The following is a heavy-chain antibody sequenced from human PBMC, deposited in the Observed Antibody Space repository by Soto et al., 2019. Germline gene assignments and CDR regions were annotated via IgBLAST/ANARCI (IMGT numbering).Heavy chain of an antibody. V-gene: IGHV3-23*01. Sequence: EVQLLESGGGLVQPGGSLRLSCAASGFTFSYGMSWVRQAPGKGLEWVSAISGGGDSTYYADSVKGRFTLSRDNSKNTLYLQMNSLRAEDTAVYYCAKGGYCSSTSCYLGPFDILGQGTMVTVSS. D-gene: IGHD2-2*01. CDR2: ISGGGDST. CDR1: GFTFSYG. CDR3: AKGGYCSSTSCYLGPFDI. J-gene: IGHJ3*02.